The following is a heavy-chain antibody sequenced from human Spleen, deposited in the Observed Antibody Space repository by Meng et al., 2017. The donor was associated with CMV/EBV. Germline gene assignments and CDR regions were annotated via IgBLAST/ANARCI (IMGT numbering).Heavy chain of an antibody. V-gene: IGHV3-7*01. CDR2: IKEDGSDK. D-gene: IGHD3-10*02. Sequence: GESLKISCAASGFTFRNYALHWVRQAPGKGLEWVANIKEDGSDKYYVDSVKGRFTLSRDNAKNSLYLQMNSLRAEDTAVYYCARDRMTTFEVGDYYSGMDVWGQGTTVTVS. J-gene: IGHJ6*02. CDR3: ARDRMTTFEVGDYYSGMDV. CDR1: GFTFRNYA.